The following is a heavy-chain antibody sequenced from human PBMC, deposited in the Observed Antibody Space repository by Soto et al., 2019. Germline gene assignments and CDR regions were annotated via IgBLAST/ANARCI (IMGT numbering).Heavy chain of an antibody. CDR2: IYYGGST. Sequence: NLSLTCTVSGDCVSSSNYYWGGIRQPPGKGLEWIGSIYYGGSTFYNPSLKSRGTISVDTSKNQFSLRLSSVTAADTAVYYFSKTDYYHYVMAVRGQRSTVTASS. V-gene: IGHV4-39*01. CDR3: SKTDYYHYVMAV. CDR1: GDCVSSSNYY. J-gene: IGHJ6*02.